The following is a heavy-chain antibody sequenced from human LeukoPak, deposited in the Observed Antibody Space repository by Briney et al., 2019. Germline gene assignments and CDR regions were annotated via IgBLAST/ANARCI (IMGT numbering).Heavy chain of an antibody. J-gene: IGHJ4*02. CDR1: GSTFSRYW. Sequence: PGGSLRLSCAASGSTFSRYWMSWVRQTPEKGPEGVANIKQAGSEKNYVDSVKGRFTISRDNAKNSLYLQMNSLRAEDTAVYYCASAAGWELGYWGQGTLVTVSS. CDR2: IKQAGSEK. D-gene: IGHD3-10*01. CDR3: ASAAGWELGY. V-gene: IGHV3-7*01.